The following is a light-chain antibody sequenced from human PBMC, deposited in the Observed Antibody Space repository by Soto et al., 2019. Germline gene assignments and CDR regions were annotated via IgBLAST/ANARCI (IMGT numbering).Light chain of an antibody. J-gene: IGKJ3*01. CDR3: QESYTPLFT. CDR2: WAS. Sequence: DIVMTQSPDSLAVSLGERATINCKSSQSVLYTPNNKNYLAWYQQKPGQHPKLLIYWASDRESGVPDRFSGSGSGTDFTLTISSLQAEDVAVYYCQESYTPLFTFGPGTKVDVK. V-gene: IGKV4-1*01. CDR1: QSVLYTPNNKNY.